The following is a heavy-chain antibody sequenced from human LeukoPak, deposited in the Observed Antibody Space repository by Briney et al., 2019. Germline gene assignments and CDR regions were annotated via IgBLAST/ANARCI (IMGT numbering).Heavy chain of an antibody. CDR2: IKQDGSEK. J-gene: IGHJ3*02. CDR3: AKGVISGYYYINDAFEI. Sequence: GGSLRLSCAASGFTFSSYWMSWVRQAPGKGLEWVANIKQDGSEKYYVDSVKGRFTISRDNAKNSLYLQMNSLRAEDTAVYYCAKGVISGYYYINDAFEIWGQGTMVTVSS. CDR1: GFTFSSYW. D-gene: IGHD3-22*01. V-gene: IGHV3-7*03.